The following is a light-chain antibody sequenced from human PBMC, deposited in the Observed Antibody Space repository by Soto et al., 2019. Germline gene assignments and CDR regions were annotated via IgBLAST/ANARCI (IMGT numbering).Light chain of an antibody. CDR1: SSDVGGYNY. CDR2: EVS. J-gene: IGLJ3*02. V-gene: IGLV2-14*01. Sequence: QSALTQPASVSGSPGQSITISCTGTSSDVGGYNYVSWYQQHPGKAPKLMIYEVSNRPSGVSNRFSGSKSGNTASLTISGLQADDEADYYCSSYTTSSTHWVFGGGTQLTVL. CDR3: SSYTTSSTHWV.